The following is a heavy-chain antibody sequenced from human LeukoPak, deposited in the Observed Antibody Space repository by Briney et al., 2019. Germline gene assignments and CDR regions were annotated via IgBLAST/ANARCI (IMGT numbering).Heavy chain of an antibody. V-gene: IGHV3-33*01. CDR3: ARDFYCSRTSCYAPSFDY. D-gene: IGHD2-2*01. J-gene: IGHJ4*02. Sequence: GRSLRLSCAASGFTFSSYGMHWARQAPGKGLEWVALIGYDGTNEYYADSVKGRFTISRDNSKNTLYLQMKSLRAEDTAVYYCARDFYCSRTSCYAPSFDYWGQGTLVTVSS. CDR2: IGYDGTNE. CDR1: GFTFSSYG.